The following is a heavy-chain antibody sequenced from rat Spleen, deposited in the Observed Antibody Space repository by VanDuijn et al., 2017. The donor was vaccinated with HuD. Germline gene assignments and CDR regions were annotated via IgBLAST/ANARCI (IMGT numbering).Heavy chain of an antibody. CDR2: IIFDGSRT. V-gene: IGHV5S10*01. J-gene: IGHJ2*01. CDR3: ARSSYYYDGTYYYYFDY. CDR1: GFTFSDYN. Sequence: EVQLVESGGGLVQSGRSLKLSCAASGFTFSDYNMAWVRQAPKKGLEWVATIIFDGSRTYYRDSVKGRFTISRDNAKSTLYLQMDSLRSEDTATYYCARSSYYYDGTYYYYFDYWGQGVMVTVSS. D-gene: IGHD1-12*02.